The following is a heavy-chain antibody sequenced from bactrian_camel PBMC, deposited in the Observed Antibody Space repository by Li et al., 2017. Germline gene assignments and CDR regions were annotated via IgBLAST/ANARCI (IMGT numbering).Heavy chain of an antibody. CDR2: IDSDGST. Sequence: VQLVESGGDSVQAGGSLRLSCSTSLNPDSRYCLGWFRQAPGKEREGVATIDSDGSTSVADAVKGRFSISQDNAKNTLYLQMNSLRPEDTAMYYCAARVLKYRGYCNTARFEYHDWGQGTQVTVS. CDR1: LNPDSRYC. D-gene: IGHD3*01. J-gene: IGHJ4*01. V-gene: IGHV3S1*01. CDR3: AARVLKYRGYCNTARFEYHD.